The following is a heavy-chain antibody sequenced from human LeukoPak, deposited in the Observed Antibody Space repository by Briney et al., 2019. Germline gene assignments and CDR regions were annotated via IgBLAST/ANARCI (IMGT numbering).Heavy chain of an antibody. Sequence: PSETLSLTCTISGGSISSYYWSWIRQPPGKGLEWIGSIYYSGSTYYNLSLKSRVTISVDTSKNQFSLKLSSVTGADTAVYYCARRGGGRAFDIWGQGTMVTVSS. D-gene: IGHD2-21*01. CDR3: ARRGGGRAFDI. J-gene: IGHJ3*02. CDR1: GGSISSYY. CDR2: IYYSGST. V-gene: IGHV4-59*05.